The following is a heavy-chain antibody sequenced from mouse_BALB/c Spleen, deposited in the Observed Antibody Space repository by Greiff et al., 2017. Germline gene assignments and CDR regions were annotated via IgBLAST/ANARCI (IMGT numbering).Heavy chain of an antibody. Sequence: EVMLVESGGGLVKPGGSLKLSCAASGFTFSDYYMYWVRQTPEKRLEWVATISDGGSYTYYPDSVTGRFTISRDNAKNNLYLQMSSLKSEDTAMYYCARDRGLRDAMDYWGQGTSVTVSS. CDR2: ISDGGSYT. J-gene: IGHJ4*01. CDR1: GFTFSDYY. D-gene: IGHD2-4*01. CDR3: ARDRGLRDAMDY. V-gene: IGHV5-4*02.